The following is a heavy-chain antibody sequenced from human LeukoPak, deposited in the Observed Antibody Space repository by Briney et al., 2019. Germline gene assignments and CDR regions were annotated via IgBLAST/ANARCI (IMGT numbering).Heavy chain of an antibody. CDR3: ARVDTAMVHDY. Sequence: PGRSLRLSCAASGFTFSSYAMHWVRQAPGKGLEWVAVISYDGSNKYYADSVKGRFTISRDNSKNTLYLQMNSLRAEDTAVYYCARVDTAMVHDYWGQGTLVTVSS. D-gene: IGHD5-18*01. CDR2: ISYDGSNK. CDR1: GFTFSSYA. V-gene: IGHV3-30*01. J-gene: IGHJ4*02.